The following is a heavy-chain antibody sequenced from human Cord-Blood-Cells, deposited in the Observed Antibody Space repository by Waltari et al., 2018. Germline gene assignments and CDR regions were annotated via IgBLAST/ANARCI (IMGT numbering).Heavy chain of an antibody. CDR2: IYSGGST. D-gene: IGHD3-10*01. Sequence: EVQLVESGGGLVQPGGSLRLSCAASGFTVRSNYMSWVRQAPGKGQEWVSVIYSGGSTYYADSVKGRFTISRHNSKNTLYLQMNSLRAEDTAVYYCARDRGHDAFDIWGQGTMVTVSS. J-gene: IGHJ3*02. V-gene: IGHV3-53*04. CDR1: GFTVRSNY. CDR3: ARDRGHDAFDI.